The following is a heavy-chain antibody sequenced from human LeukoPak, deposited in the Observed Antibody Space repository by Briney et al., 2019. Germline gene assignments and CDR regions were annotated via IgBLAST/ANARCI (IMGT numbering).Heavy chain of an antibody. CDR3: VRGGQGDGHGADEAFDI. V-gene: IGHV6-1*01. J-gene: IGHJ3*02. Sequence: SQTLSLTCAISGDSVFSNSSWNWIRQSPSRGLEWLGRTYYRSKWYNDYVVSVKSRININPDTSKNQFSLQLNSVTPEDTAVYYCVRGGQGDGHGADEAFDIWGQGTMVTVSA. D-gene: IGHD5-24*01. CDR1: GDSVFSNSS. CDR2: TYYRSKWYN.